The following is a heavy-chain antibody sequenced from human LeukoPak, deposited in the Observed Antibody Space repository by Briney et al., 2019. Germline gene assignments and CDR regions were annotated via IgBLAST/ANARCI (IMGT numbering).Heavy chain of an antibody. CDR2: ISSSDSTI. D-gene: IGHD3-10*01. V-gene: IGHV3-48*03. CDR3: ARDLVVRGRWSWFDP. CDR1: GFTLSSYE. J-gene: IGHJ5*02. Sequence: GGSLRLSCAASGFTLSSYEMNWFGRAPGKGLGWVSYISSSDSTIYYADSVKARFTISRANAKNSLYLKMNSLRLEDMAVYYCARDLVVRGRWSWFDPRGQGTLVTVSS.